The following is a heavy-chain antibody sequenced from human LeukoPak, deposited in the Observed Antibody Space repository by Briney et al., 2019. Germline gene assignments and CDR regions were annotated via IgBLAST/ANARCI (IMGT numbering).Heavy chain of an antibody. CDR2: ISGSGGST. J-gene: IGHJ4*02. D-gene: IGHD3-22*01. V-gene: IGHV3-23*01. CDR3: AKAPRLIVPFSY. CDR1: GFTFSDYY. Sequence: GGSLRLSCAASGFTFSDYYMSWIRQAPGKGLEWVSAISGSGGSTYYADSVKGRFTISRDNSKNTLYLQMNSLRAEDTAVYYCAKAPRLIVPFSYWGQGTLVTVSS.